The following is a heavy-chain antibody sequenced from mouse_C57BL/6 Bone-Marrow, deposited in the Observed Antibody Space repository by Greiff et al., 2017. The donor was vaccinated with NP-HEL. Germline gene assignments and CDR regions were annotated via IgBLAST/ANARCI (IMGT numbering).Heavy chain of an antibody. CDR2: INPSSGYT. D-gene: IGHD1-1*01. J-gene: IGHJ1*03. CDR1: GYTFTSYW. CDR3: ARGPTTVVATHWYFDV. V-gene: IGHV1-7*01. Sequence: VQLKQSGAELAKPGASVKLSCKASGYTFTSYWMHWVKQRPGQGLEWIGYINPSSGYTKYNQKFKDKATLTADKSSSTAYMQLSSLTYEDSAVYYCARGPTTVVATHWYFDVWGTGTTVTVSS.